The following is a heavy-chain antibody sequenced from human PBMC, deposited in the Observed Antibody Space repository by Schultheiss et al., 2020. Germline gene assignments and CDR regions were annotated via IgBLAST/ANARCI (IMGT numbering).Heavy chain of an antibody. CDR2: IYYSGST. V-gene: IGHV4-61*01. Sequence: SETLSLTCTVSGGSVSSGSYYWSWIRQPPGKGLEWIGYIYYSGSTNYNPSLKSRVTISVDTSKNQFSLKLSSVTAADTAVYYCARDGYCSGGSCYLDYWGQGTLVTVSS. D-gene: IGHD2-15*01. CDR1: GGSVSSGSYY. CDR3: ARDGYCSGGSCYLDY. J-gene: IGHJ4*02.